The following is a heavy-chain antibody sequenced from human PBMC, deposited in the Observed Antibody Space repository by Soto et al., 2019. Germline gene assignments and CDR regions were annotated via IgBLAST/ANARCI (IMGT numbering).Heavy chain of an antibody. J-gene: IGHJ3*02. CDR3: ARTVENWNDVAFDI. CDR1: GGSFSGYY. D-gene: IGHD1-1*01. Sequence: SETLSLTCAVYGGSFSGYYWSWIRQPPGKGLEWIGEINHSGSTNYNPSLKSRVTISVDTSKNKFSLKLSSVTAADTAVYYCARTVENWNDVAFDIWGQGTMVTVSS. CDR2: INHSGST. V-gene: IGHV4-34*01.